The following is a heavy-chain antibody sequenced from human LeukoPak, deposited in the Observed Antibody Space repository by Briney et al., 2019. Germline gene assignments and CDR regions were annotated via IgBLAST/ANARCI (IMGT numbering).Heavy chain of an antibody. D-gene: IGHD1-26*01. CDR2: IYYSGST. Sequence: SETLSLTCTVSGGSISSYYWSWIRQPPGKGLEWIGYIYYSGSTNYNPSLKSRVTISVDTSKNQFSLKLIYVTAADTTVYYYSGDPPPFYSRGYLGLDPWGQGTLVTVSS. J-gene: IGHJ5*02. V-gene: IGHV4-59*01. CDR1: GGSISSYY. CDR3: SGDPPPFYSRGYLGLDP.